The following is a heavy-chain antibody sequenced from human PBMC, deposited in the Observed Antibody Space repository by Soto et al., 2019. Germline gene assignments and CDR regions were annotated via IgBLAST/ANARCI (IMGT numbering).Heavy chain of an antibody. CDR2: ISSDGSTT. CDR1: GFSFRSYW. Sequence: EVQLVESGGDLVQSGGSLGLSCAASGFSFRSYWMHWVRQAPGKGLVWVARISSDGSTTTYADSASGRFIISRDHDANILYLRMSSLRAEDTAVYYCAREYYGVLTGYYNDFWGQGTLVTVSS. CDR3: AREYYGVLTGYYNDF. V-gene: IGHV3-74*01. D-gene: IGHD3-9*01. J-gene: IGHJ4*02.